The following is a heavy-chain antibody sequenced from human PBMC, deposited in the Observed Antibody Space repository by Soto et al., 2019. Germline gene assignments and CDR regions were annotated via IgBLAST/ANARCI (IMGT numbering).Heavy chain of an antibody. Sequence: GASVKVSCKASGYTFTSYDIKWVRQATGQGLEWMGWMNPNSGNTGYAQKFQGRVTMTRNTSISTAYMELSSLRSEDTAVYYCARENFWSGFYGMDVWGQGTTVTVSS. CDR1: GYTFTSYD. V-gene: IGHV1-8*01. D-gene: IGHD3-3*01. CDR3: ARENFWSGFYGMDV. CDR2: MNPNSGNT. J-gene: IGHJ6*02.